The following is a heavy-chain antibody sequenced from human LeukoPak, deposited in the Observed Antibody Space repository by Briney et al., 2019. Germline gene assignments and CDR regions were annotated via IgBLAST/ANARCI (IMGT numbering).Heavy chain of an antibody. CDR1: GGSISSGGYY. J-gene: IGHJ4*02. Sequence: SETLSLTCTVSGGSISSGGYYWSWIRQHPGKGLEWIGYIYYSGSTYYNPSLKSRVTISVDTPKNQFSLKLSSVTAADTAVYYCARMIEVLLWFGEPSYFDYWGQGTLVTVSS. CDR3: ARMIEVLLWFGEPSYFDY. D-gene: IGHD3-10*01. CDR2: IYYSGST. V-gene: IGHV4-31*03.